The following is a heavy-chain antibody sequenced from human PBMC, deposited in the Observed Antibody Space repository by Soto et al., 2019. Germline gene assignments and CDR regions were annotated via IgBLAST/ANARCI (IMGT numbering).Heavy chain of an antibody. V-gene: IGHV3-74*01. CDR1: GFTFSNYW. Sequence: EVLLVESGGGLVQPGGSLRLSCAASGFTFSNYWMYWVRQAPGKGLVWLSRINGDGTYTSYAASVKGRFTISRDNDKNRVYLPMDSLRAEDTAVYYCARAFDHMIPTAYWGQGTLVTVSP. CDR3: ARAFDHMIPTAY. J-gene: IGHJ4*02. CDR2: INGDGTYT. D-gene: IGHD3-22*01.